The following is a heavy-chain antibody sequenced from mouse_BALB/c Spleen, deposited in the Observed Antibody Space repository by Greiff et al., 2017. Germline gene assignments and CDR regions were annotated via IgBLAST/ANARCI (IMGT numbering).Heavy chain of an antibody. D-gene: IGHD1-1*01. V-gene: IGHV5-15*02. CDR1: GFTFSDYG. Sequence: EVKLMESGGGLVQPGGSRKLSCAASGFTFSDYGMAWVRQAPGKGPEWVAFISNLAYSIYYADTVTGRFTISRENAKNTLYLEMSSLRSEDTAMYYCARDRGYYYGSSYGYFDVWGAGTTVTVSS. CDR3: ARDRGYYYGSSYGYFDV. J-gene: IGHJ1*01. CDR2: ISNLAYSI.